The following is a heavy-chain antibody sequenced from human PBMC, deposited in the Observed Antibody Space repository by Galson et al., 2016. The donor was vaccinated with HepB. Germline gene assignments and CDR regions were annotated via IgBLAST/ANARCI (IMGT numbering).Heavy chain of an antibody. D-gene: IGHD2-15*01. V-gene: IGHV3-30*18. CDR1: GFTFSSNG. CDR2: MSYDGSHE. Sequence: SLRLSCAASGFTFSSNGMHWVRQAPGKGLEWVGFMSYDGSHEYYGDSVKGRFTISRDNSKNTLYLQMNSLRAEDTAVYYCAKTIVVLGATGVDSWGQGTLVTVSS. CDR3: AKTIVVLGATGVDS. J-gene: IGHJ4*02.